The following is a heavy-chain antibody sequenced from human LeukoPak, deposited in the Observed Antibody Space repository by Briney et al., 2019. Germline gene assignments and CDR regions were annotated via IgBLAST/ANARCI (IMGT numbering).Heavy chain of an antibody. CDR2: ISGSGGST. CDR3: ARDQGKGSGSYYKWGP. J-gene: IGHJ5*02. CDR1: GFTFSSYA. D-gene: IGHD3-10*01. Sequence: PGGSLRLSCAASGFTFSSYAMSWVRQAPGKGLEWVSAISGSGGSTYYADSVKGRFTISRDNSKNTLYLQMNSLRAEDTALYYCARDQGKGSGSYYKWGPWGQGTLVTVSS. V-gene: IGHV3-23*01.